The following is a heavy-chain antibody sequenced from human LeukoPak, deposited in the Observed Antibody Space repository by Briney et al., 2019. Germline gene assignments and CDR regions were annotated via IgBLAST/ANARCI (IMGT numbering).Heavy chain of an antibody. D-gene: IGHD3-22*01. J-gene: IGHJ4*02. V-gene: IGHV4-31*03. CDR2: IYYSGST. CDR3: ARGYDSSVYQDY. CDR1: GGSISSGGYY. Sequence: PSQTLSLTCTVSGGSISSGGYYWSWIRQHPGKGLEWIGYIYYSGSTYYNPSLKSRVTISVDTSKNQFSLKLSSVTAADTAVYYCARGYDSSVYQDYWGQGTLVTVSS.